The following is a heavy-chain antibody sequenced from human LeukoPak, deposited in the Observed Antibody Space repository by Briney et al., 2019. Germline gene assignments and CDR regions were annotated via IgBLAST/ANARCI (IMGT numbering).Heavy chain of an antibody. V-gene: IGHV3-21*01. Sequence: GGSLRLSCAASGFTFSSYSMNWVRQAPGKGLEWVSSISSSSSYIYYADSVKGRFTISRDNAKNSLCLQMNSLRAEDTAVYYCARDAHHYYDSSGYYYGNDYWGQGTLVTVSS. D-gene: IGHD3-22*01. J-gene: IGHJ4*02. CDR1: GFTFSSYS. CDR3: ARDAHHYYDSSGYYYGNDY. CDR2: ISSSSSYI.